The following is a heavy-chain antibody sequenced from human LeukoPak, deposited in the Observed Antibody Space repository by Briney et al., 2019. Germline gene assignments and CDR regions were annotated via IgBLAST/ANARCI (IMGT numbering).Heavy chain of an antibody. CDR3: ARQGERAYWDWYFDL. Sequence: PSETLSLTCTVSGGSIRSSSYYWSWIRQPPGKGLEWIGEINHSGGTDYNPSLKSRVTMSVDTSKNQFSLRLSSVTAADTAVYYCARQGERAYWDWYFDLWGRGTLVTVSS. CDR2: INHSGGT. CDR1: GGSIRSSSYY. J-gene: IGHJ2*01. D-gene: IGHD2-8*02. V-gene: IGHV4-39*07.